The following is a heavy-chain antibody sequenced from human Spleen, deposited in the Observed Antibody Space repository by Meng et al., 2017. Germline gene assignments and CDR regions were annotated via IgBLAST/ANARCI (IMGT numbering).Heavy chain of an antibody. CDR1: GGSFSGYY. CDR3: ARGPTTMAHDFDY. J-gene: IGHJ4*02. Sequence: VQQQQWGAGLLKPSETLSLTCAVYGGSFSGYYWSWIRHPPGKGLEWIGEINHSGSTNYNPSLKSRVTISVDTSKNQFSLKLSSVTAADSAVYYCARGPTTMAHDFDYWGQGTLVTVSS. D-gene: IGHD4-11*01. V-gene: IGHV4-34*01. CDR2: INHSGST.